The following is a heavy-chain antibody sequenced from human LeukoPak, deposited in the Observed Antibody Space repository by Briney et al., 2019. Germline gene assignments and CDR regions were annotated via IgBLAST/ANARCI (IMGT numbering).Heavy chain of an antibody. Sequence: ASVKVSCKASGYTFTSYYMHWVRQAPGQGLEWMGIINPSGGSTSYAQKFQGRVTITADESTSTAYMELSSLRSEDTAVYYCARDWGYSSSWYWFDPWGQGTLVTVSS. CDR2: INPSGGST. CDR3: ARDWGYSSSWYWFDP. CDR1: GYTFTSYY. D-gene: IGHD6-13*01. V-gene: IGHV1-46*01. J-gene: IGHJ5*02.